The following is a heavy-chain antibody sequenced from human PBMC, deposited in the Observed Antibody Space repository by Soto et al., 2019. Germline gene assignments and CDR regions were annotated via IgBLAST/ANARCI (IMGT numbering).Heavy chain of an antibody. CDR3: ARDGRGGYDLDV. V-gene: IGHV3-48*01. CDR1: GFTFSTYS. D-gene: IGHD3-10*01. Sequence: EGQLVESGGGLIQPGGSLRLSCVASGFTFSTYSLNWVRQAPGKGLEWVSHISGSSGTIYYADSVKGRFTISRDNARNSLYLQMNSLSGEDTAGYYCARDGRGGYDLDVWGQGTAVAVSS. J-gene: IGHJ6*02. CDR2: ISGSSGTI.